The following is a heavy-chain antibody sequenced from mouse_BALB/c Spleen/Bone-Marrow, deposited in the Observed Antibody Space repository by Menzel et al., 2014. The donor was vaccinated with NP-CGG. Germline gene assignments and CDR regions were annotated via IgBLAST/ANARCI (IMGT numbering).Heavy chain of an antibody. CDR1: GYTFTSYW. V-gene: IGHV1S81*02. CDR2: INPSNGRT. Sequence: QVQLKQSGAELVKPGASVKLSCKASGYTFTSYWIHWVKLRPGHGLEWIGEINPSNGRTNYNEKFKNKATLTVDKSSSTAYIQLSSLTSEDSAVYYCARHDGPAWFAYWGQGILVTVS. D-gene: IGHD1-1*01. J-gene: IGHJ3*01. CDR3: ARHDGPAWFAY.